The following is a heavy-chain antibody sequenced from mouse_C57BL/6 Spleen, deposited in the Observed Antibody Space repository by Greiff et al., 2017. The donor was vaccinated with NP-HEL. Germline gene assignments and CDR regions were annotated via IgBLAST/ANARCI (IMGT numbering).Heavy chain of an antibody. Sequence: QVQLQQPGAELVKPGASVKMSCKASGYTFTSYWITWVKQRPGQGLEWIGDIYPGSGSTNYNEKFKSKATLTVDTSSSTAYMQLSSLTSEDSAVYYCARDGYDGGGFDYWGQGTTLTVSS. J-gene: IGHJ2*01. CDR3: ARDGYDGGGFDY. D-gene: IGHD2-2*01. CDR1: GYTFTSYW. CDR2: IYPGSGST. V-gene: IGHV1-55*01.